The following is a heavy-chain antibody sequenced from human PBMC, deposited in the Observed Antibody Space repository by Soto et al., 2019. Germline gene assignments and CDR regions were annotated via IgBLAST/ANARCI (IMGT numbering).Heavy chain of an antibody. CDR3: ARNDYDSSGYYRYDY. CDR2: IWYDGSNK. CDR1: GFTLSCYG. Sequence: QVQLVESGGGVVQPGRSLRLSCAAYGFTLSCYGMHWVRQAPGKGLEWVAVIWYDGSNKYDADSVKGRLTISRDNYKNTLYQQMNSLRSDYTAVYYSARNDYDSSGYYRYDYWGQGTLVTVYS. V-gene: IGHV3-33*01. J-gene: IGHJ4*02. D-gene: IGHD3-22*01.